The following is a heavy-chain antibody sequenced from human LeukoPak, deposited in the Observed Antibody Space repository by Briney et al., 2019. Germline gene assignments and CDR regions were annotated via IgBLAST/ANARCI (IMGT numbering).Heavy chain of an antibody. CDR1: GFTFRSYG. V-gene: IGHV3-30*02. J-gene: IGHJ4*02. Sequence: GGSLRLSCAASGFTFRSYGMYWVRQAPGKGLEWVALIQYDGTNKYYADSVKGRFTISRDNSKNTLFLQMNSLKTEDTAVYYCAKTAPRSIQVWDYWGQGTLVTVSS. CDR3: AKTAPRSIQVWDY. D-gene: IGHD5-18*01. CDR2: IQYDGTNK.